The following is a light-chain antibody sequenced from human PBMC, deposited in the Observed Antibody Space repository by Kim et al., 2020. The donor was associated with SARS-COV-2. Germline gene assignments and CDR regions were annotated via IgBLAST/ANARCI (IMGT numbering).Light chain of an antibody. CDR2: AAS. CDR1: QSISSY. CDR3: QQSYSTPAIT. Sequence: SVGDRVTITCRTSQSISSYLNWYQQQPGKAPKLLIYAASSLQSGVPSRFSGSGSGTDFTLTISSLQPEDFATYYCQQSYSTPAITFGQGTRLEIK. J-gene: IGKJ5*01. V-gene: IGKV1-39*01.